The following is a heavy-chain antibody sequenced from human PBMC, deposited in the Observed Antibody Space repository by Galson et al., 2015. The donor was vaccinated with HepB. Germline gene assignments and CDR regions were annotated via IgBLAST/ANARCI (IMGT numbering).Heavy chain of an antibody. V-gene: IGHV3-30*04. CDR1: GFTFSSYA. CDR3: ARDNYYGSGSYWDYYYYYGMDV. J-gene: IGHJ6*02. Sequence: SLRLSCAASGFTFSSYAMHWVRQAPGKGLEWVAVISYDGSNKYYADSVKGRFTISRDNSKNTLYLQMNSLRAEDTAVYYCARDNYYGSGSYWDYYYYYGMDVWGQGTTVTVSS. D-gene: IGHD3-10*01. CDR2: ISYDGSNK.